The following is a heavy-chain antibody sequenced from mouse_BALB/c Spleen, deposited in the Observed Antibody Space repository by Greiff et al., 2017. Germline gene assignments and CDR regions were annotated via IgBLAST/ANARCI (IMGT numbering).Heavy chain of an antibody. CDR1: GFAFSSYD. J-gene: IGHJ4*01. CDR2: ISSGGGST. CDR3: ARPVDY. V-gene: IGHV5-12-1*01. Sequence: EVKLMESGGGLVKPGGSLKLSCAASGFAFSSYDMSWVRQTPEKRLEWVAYISSGGGSTYYPDTVKGRFTISRDNAKNTLYLQMSSLKSEDTAMYYCARPVDYWGQGTSVTVSS.